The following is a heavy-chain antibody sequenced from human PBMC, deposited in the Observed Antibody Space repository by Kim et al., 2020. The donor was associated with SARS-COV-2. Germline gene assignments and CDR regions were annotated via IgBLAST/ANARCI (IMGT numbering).Heavy chain of an antibody. CDR2: IYHSGST. D-gene: IGHD3-22*01. V-gene: IGHV4-4*02. J-gene: IGHJ4*02. CDR1: GGSISSSNW. CDR3: ARAVDGYYDSSGYIDY. Sequence: SETLSLTCAVSGGSISSSNWWSWVRQPPGKGLEWIGEIYHSGSTNYNPSLKSRVTISVDKSKNQFSLKLSSVTAADTAVYYCARAVDGYYDSSGYIDYWGQGTLVTVSS.